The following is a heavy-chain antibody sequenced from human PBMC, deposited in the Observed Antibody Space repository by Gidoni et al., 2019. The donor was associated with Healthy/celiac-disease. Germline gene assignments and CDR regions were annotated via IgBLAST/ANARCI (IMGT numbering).Heavy chain of an antibody. J-gene: IGHJ3*02. D-gene: IGHD4-17*01. V-gene: IGHV4-34*01. Sequence: QVQLQQWGAGLLKPSETLSLTCAVYGGSFSGYYWSWIRQPPGKGLEWIGEINHSGSTNYNPSLKSRVTISVDTSKNQFSLKLSSVTAADTAVYYCARDHYGDYRGSAFDIWGQGTMVTVSS. CDR1: GGSFSGYY. CDR3: ARDHYGDYRGSAFDI. CDR2: INHSGST.